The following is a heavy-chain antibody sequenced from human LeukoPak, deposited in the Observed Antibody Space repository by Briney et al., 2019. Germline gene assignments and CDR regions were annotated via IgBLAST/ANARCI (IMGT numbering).Heavy chain of an antibody. Sequence: GGSLRLSCAASGFTFSSYAMHWVRQAPGKGLEWVAFISSDGSNKYYADSVKGRFTISRDNSKDTLYLQMNSLRAEDTAVYYCARGNKQWLMDWGQGTLVTVSS. CDR1: GFTFSSYA. D-gene: IGHD6-19*01. V-gene: IGHV3-30-3*01. CDR3: ARGNKQWLMD. J-gene: IGHJ4*02. CDR2: ISSDGSNK.